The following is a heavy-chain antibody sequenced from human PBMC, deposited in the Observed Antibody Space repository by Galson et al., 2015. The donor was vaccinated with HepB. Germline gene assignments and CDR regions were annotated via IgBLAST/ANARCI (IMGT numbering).Heavy chain of an antibody. Sequence: ATLSLTCTVSGGSINTYYWSWIRQSPGKGLEWIGDIYYSGSIRYNPSLKSRVTISVDTSKNQFSLKLSSVTAADTALYYCARHNYGGDFSTFFFDHWGQGILVTVSS. CDR3: ARHNYGGDFSTFFFDH. CDR1: GGSINTYY. J-gene: IGHJ4*02. D-gene: IGHD4-23*01. CDR2: IYYSGSI. V-gene: IGHV4-59*08.